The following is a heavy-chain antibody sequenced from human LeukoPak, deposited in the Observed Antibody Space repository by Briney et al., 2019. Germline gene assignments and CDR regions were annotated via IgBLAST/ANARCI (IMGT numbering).Heavy chain of an antibody. V-gene: IGHV4-4*07. J-gene: IGHJ4*02. CDR2: ASTSGNT. CDR1: GGSISGFH. D-gene: IGHD5-24*01. Sequence: TSETLSLTCSVSGGSISGFHWSWIRQTAGKGLEWIGRASTSGNTFYNPSLESRVTMSADTSGIHFSLNLTSVTAADTAVYYCAREEMAHLFDYWGQGTLVTVSS. CDR3: AREEMAHLFDY.